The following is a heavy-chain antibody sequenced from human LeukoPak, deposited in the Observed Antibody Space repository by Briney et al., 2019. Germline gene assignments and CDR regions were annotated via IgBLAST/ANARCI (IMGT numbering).Heavy chain of an antibody. Sequence: GGSLRLSCAASGFALSNYGIHWVRQAPGKGLEWVAVISYDGSTEYYIDSVKGRFTISRDNSKNTLYLQMNSLRAEDTAVYYCAKETYSTSWQLDSWGQGTLVTVSS. CDR3: AKETYSTSWQLDS. D-gene: IGHD2-2*01. CDR1: GFALSNYG. V-gene: IGHV3-30*18. CDR2: ISYDGSTE. J-gene: IGHJ4*02.